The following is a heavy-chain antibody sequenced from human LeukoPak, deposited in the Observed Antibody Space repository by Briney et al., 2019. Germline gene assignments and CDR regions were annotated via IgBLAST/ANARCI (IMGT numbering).Heavy chain of an antibody. CDR3: AREVTTMVLGDNWFDP. Sequence: ASVKVSCKASGYTFTGYYMHWVRQAPGQGLEWMGWINPNSGGTNYAQKFQGRVTMTRDTSISTAYMELSSLRSEDTAVYYCAREVTTMVLGDNWFDPWGQGTLVTVSS. J-gene: IGHJ5*02. CDR2: INPNSGGT. V-gene: IGHV1-2*02. D-gene: IGHD4-23*01. CDR1: GYTFTGYY.